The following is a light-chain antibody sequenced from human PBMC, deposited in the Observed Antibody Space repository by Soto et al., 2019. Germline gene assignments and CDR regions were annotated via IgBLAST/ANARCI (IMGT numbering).Light chain of an antibody. CDR3: GAWDSSLLAWV. V-gene: IGLV1-51*01. CDR2: DNY. Sequence: QSVLTQPPSVSAAPGQKVTISCSGSRSNYVSWYQRLPGTAPKLLIYDNYKRPSGIPDRFSGFKSGTSATLDITGLQTGDEADYYCGAWDSSLLAWVFGGGTQLTVL. J-gene: IGLJ3*02. CDR1: RSNY.